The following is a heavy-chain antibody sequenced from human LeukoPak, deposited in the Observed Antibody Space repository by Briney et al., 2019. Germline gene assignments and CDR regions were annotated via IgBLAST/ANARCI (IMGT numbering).Heavy chain of an antibody. D-gene: IGHD5-24*01. V-gene: IGHV3-33*01. J-gene: IGHJ4*02. CDR3: ATYKNQPHTQFFAF. CDR2: IWYDGSNE. CDR1: GFTFSNYG. Sequence: PGGSLGLSCAASGFTFSNYGMHLVRQAPGKGLEWEAVIWYDGSNEYCADSLKGRFTISRDNSKNTLYLQMNSLRAEDTAVYYCATYKNQPHTQFFAFWGQGALVTVSA.